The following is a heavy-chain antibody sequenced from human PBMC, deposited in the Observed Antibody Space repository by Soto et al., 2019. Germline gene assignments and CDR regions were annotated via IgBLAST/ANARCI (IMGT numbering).Heavy chain of an antibody. J-gene: IGHJ4*02. Sequence: EVQLVESGGGLVKPGGSLRLSCAASGFTFSSYTMNWVRQAPGKGLEWVSSISSFSGNIYYAESVKGRFTISRDNAKNSLYLQRNSLRADDTAVYYCAGAYGGNPVEYWGQGTLFTVSS. CDR1: GFTFSSYT. D-gene: IGHD4-17*01. CDR2: ISSFSGNI. V-gene: IGHV3-21*01. CDR3: AGAYGGNPVEY.